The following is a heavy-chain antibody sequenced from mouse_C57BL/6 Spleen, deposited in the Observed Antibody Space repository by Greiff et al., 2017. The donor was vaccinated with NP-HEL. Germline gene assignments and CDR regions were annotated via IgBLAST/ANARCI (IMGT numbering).Heavy chain of an antibody. CDR2: IYPGDGDT. CDR3: ARGRGSSYGNYYAMDY. J-gene: IGHJ4*01. CDR1: GYAFSSSW. D-gene: IGHD1-1*01. Sequence: QVQLQQSGPELVKPGASVKISCKASGYAFSSSWMNWVKQRPGKGLEWIGRIYPGDGDTNYNGKFKGKATLTADKSSSTAYMQLSSLTSEDSAVYFCARGRGSSYGNYYAMDYWGQGTSVTVSS. V-gene: IGHV1-82*01.